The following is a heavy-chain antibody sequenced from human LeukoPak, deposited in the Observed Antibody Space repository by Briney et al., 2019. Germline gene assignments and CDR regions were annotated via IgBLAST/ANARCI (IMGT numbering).Heavy chain of an antibody. V-gene: IGHV1-69*13. CDR2: IIPIFGTT. D-gene: IGHD4-17*01. CDR1: GGTFISYA. J-gene: IGHJ4*02. CDR3: ARPELAGGDYGLDY. Sequence: GASVKVSCKASGGTFISYAISWVRQAPGQGLEWMGGIIPIFGTTNYAQKFQGRVTITADESTSTGYVELRNLRSEDTAVYYCARPELAGGDYGLDYWGQGTLVTVSS.